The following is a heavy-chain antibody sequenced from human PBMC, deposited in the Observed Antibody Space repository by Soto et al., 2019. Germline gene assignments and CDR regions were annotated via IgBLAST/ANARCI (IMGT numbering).Heavy chain of an antibody. J-gene: IGHJ4*02. V-gene: IGHV3-64D*06. CDR3: VKGMENVGATLRNYFDY. CDR1: GFTFSSYA. D-gene: IGHD1-26*01. Sequence: PGGSLRLSCSASGFTFSSYAMHWVRQAPGKGLEYVSAISSNGGSTYYADSVKGRFTISRDNSKNTLYLQMSSLRAEDTAVYYCVKGMENVGATLRNYFDYWGQGTLVTVSS. CDR2: ISSNGGST.